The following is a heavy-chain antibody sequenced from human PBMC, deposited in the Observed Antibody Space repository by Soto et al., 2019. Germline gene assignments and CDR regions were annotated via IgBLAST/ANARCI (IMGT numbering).Heavy chain of an antibody. CDR2: IGNDGSNK. V-gene: IGHV3-30*18. Sequence: GGSLRLSCAASGFTFSTCVMDWVRQAPGRGLEWVAVIGNDGSNKFYADSVKGRFTISRDNSKNTLYLQMNSVRAEDTSVYYCANGAYYDFWSGPTEDYWGQGTLVTVSS. D-gene: IGHD3-3*01. J-gene: IGHJ4*02. CDR1: GFTFSTCV. CDR3: ANGAYYDFWSGPTEDY.